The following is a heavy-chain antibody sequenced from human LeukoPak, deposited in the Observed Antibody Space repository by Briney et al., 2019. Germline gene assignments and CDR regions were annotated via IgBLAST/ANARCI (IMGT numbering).Heavy chain of an antibody. CDR2: INHSGST. CDR3: ARRAAAGRKRWLYYMDV. Sequence: PSETLSLTCAVYGGSFSGYYWSWIRQPPGKGLEWIGEINHSGSTNYNPSLKSRVTISVDTSKNQFSLKLSSVTAADTAVYYCARRAAAGRKRWLYYMDVWGKGTTVTISS. D-gene: IGHD6-13*01. CDR1: GGSFSGYY. V-gene: IGHV4-34*01. J-gene: IGHJ6*03.